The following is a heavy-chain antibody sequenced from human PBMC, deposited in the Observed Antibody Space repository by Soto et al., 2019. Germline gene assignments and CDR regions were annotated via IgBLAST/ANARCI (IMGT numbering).Heavy chain of an antibody. CDR2: MNPNSGNT. CDR1: GYTFTSYD. V-gene: IGHV1-8*01. Sequence: QMQLVQSGAEVKKPEASVKVSCKASGYTFTSYDINWVRQATGQGHEWMGWMNPNSGNTGYAQKFQGRVTMTRNTSISTAYMELSSLRSEDTAVYYCARRGYSSSWYYYYYYGMDVWGQGTTVTVSS. J-gene: IGHJ6*02. D-gene: IGHD6-13*01. CDR3: ARRGYSSSWYYYYYYGMDV.